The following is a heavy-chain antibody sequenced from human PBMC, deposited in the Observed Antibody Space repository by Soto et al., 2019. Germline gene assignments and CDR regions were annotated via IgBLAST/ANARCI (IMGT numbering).Heavy chain of an antibody. D-gene: IGHD2-2*01. Sequence: QVQLVESGGGVVQPGRSLRLSCAASGFTFSSYGMHWVRQAPGKGLEWVAVISYDGSNKYYADSVKGRFTISRDNSKNTLYLQMNSLRAEDTAVYYCANGPFNPLSSKVSPGKNAFDIWGHGTMVTVSS. CDR3: ANGPFNPLSSKVSPGKNAFDI. CDR2: ISYDGSNK. J-gene: IGHJ3*02. V-gene: IGHV3-30*18. CDR1: GFTFSSYG.